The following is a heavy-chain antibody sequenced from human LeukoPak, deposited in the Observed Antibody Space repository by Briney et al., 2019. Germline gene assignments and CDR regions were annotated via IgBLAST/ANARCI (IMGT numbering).Heavy chain of an antibody. J-gene: IGHJ6*03. CDR3: ASLPTGTTRYYYYYMDV. CDR2: IIPIFGTA. CDR1: GGTFSSYA. Sequence: SVKVSCKASGGTFSSYAISWVRQAPGQGLEWMGRIIPIFGTANYAQKFQGRVTITTDESTSTAYMELSSLRSEDTAVYYCASLPTGTTRYYYYYMDVWGKGTTVTVSS. V-gene: IGHV1-69*05. D-gene: IGHD1-7*01.